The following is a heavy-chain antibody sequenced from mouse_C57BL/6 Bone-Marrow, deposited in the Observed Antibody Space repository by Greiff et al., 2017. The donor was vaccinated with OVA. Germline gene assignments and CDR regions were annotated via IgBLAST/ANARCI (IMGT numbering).Heavy chain of an antibody. CDR2: IDPSDSYT. CDR3: AIRNYYAMDD. D-gene: IGHD2-12*01. Sequence: QVQLQQPGAELVKPGASVKLSCKASGYTFTSYWMQWVKQRPGQGLEWIGEIDPSDSYTNYNQKFKGKATLTVDTSSSTAYMQLSSLTSEDSAVYYCAIRNYYAMDDWGQGTSVTVSS. CDR1: GYTFTSYW. J-gene: IGHJ4*01. V-gene: IGHV1-50*01.